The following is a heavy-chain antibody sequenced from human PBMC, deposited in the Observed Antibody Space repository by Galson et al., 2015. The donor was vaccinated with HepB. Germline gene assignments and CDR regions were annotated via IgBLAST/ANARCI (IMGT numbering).Heavy chain of an antibody. CDR1: GFSFSTSA. Sequence: SLRLSCAASGFSFSTSALHWVRQATGKGLEWVAVISYDGREEYYADSVRGRFTISRDNFKNTLYLQMNSLRTEDTAVYYCARDSGWYTGGIDYWGQGILVTVSS. D-gene: IGHD6-19*01. J-gene: IGHJ4*02. V-gene: IGHV3-30*04. CDR2: ISYDGREE. CDR3: ARDSGWYTGGIDY.